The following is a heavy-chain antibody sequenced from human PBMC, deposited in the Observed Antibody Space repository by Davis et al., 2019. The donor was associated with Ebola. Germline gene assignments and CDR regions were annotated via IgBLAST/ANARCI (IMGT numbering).Heavy chain of an antibody. D-gene: IGHD3-3*01. V-gene: IGHV3-21*04. CDR3: ASILEWLLGWYFDL. Sequence: PGGSLRLSCAASGFTFSSYSMNWVRQAPGKGLEWVSSISSSSSYIYYADSVKGRFTISRDNAKNSLYLQMNSLRVEDTAVYYCASILEWLLGWYFDLWGRGTLVTVSS. CDR2: ISSSSSYI. J-gene: IGHJ2*01. CDR1: GFTFSSYS.